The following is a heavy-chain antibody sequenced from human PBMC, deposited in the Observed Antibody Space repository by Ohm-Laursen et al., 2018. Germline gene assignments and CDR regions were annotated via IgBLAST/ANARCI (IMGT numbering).Heavy chain of an antibody. Sequence: GASVKVSCKASGYTFSDYYMHWVRQAPGQGLEWMGRINPNSGGTNYAQKFQGRVTMTRDTSISTAYMELSRLRSDDTAVYYCARRVAYDRGEFDYWGLGTLVTVSS. J-gene: IGHJ4*02. CDR2: INPNSGGT. V-gene: IGHV1-2*06. CDR1: GYTFSDYY. CDR3: ARRVAYDRGEFDY. D-gene: IGHD5-12*01.